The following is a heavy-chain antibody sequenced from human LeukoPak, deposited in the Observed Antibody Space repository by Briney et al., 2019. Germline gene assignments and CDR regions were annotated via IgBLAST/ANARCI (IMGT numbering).Heavy chain of an antibody. CDR1: GFTFSSYW. V-gene: IGHV3-7*01. J-gene: IGHJ4*02. CDR3: ARAPLGPHHFDY. CDR2: IKQDGSEK. Sequence: PGGSLRLSCAASGFTFSSYWMSWVRQAPGKGLEWVANIKQDGSEKFYVDSVKGRFTISRDNAKNSLYLQMNSLRVEDTAVYYCARAPLGPHHFDYWGQGTLVAVSS.